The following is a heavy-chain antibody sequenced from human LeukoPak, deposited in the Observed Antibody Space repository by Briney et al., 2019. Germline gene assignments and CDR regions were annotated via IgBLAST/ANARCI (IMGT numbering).Heavy chain of an antibody. D-gene: IGHD3-10*01. CDR2: IDPNSGGT. V-gene: IGHV1-2*02. CDR1: GYTFTGYY. J-gene: IGHJ4*02. Sequence: ASVKVSCKASGYTFTGYYIHWVRQAPGQGLEWMGWIDPNSGGTNYAQKFQGRVTTTRDTSISTAYMELSSLRSEDTAVYYCARGAHGSGSYYFDSWGQGALVIVSS. CDR3: ARGAHGSGSYYFDS.